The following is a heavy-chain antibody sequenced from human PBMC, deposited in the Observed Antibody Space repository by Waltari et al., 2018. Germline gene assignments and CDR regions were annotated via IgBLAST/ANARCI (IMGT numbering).Heavy chain of an antibody. V-gene: IGHV3-7*01. D-gene: IGHD5-18*01. CDR3: ARDRDSRPPDAFDI. CDR2: IKQDGSEK. CDR1: GFTFSSYW. J-gene: IGHJ3*02. Sequence: EVQLVESGGGLVQPGGSLRLSWAASGFTFSSYWMSWVGQAPGKGLEWLANIKQDGSEKYYVDSVKGRFTISRDNAKNSLYLQMNSLRAEDTAVYYCARDRDSRPPDAFDIWGQGTMVTVSS.